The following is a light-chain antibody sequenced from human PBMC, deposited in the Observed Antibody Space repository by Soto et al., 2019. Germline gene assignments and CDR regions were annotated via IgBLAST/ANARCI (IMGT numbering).Light chain of an antibody. Sequence: ERVMTQSPVTLSVSPGESVTLSCRASQSVGTNLAWYQQKPGQAPSLLIYGVSTRATCIPTRFSGSGSGRQFTLTISSLQSEDFAVYYCQQYNNWPQTFGQGTKVEIK. J-gene: IGKJ1*01. V-gene: IGKV3-15*01. CDR2: GVS. CDR1: QSVGTN. CDR3: QQYNNWPQT.